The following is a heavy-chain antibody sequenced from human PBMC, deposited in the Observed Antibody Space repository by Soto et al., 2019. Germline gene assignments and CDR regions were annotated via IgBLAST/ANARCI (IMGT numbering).Heavy chain of an antibody. Sequence: SETLSLTCTVSGGSVSSDTHYWSWIRQPPGKRLEWIGFIYSSGSTNYNPSLKSRVTMSVDTSKNQFSLKLRSVIVADTAVYYCVRQIHYPHYGLDVWGQGTAVTVSS. J-gene: IGHJ6*02. CDR1: GGSVSSDTHY. V-gene: IGHV4-61*01. CDR2: IYSSGST. D-gene: IGHD3-10*01. CDR3: VRQIHYPHYGLDV.